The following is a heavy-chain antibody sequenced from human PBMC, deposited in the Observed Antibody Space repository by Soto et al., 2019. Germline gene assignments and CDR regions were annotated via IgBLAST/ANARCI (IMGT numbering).Heavy chain of an antibody. Sequence: QITLKESGPTLVKPTQTLTLTCTFSGFSLSTSGVGVGWIRQPPGKALEWLALIYWDDDKRYSPSLKSRLTITKDTSKNQVVLTMTNMDPVDTATYYCAHPLVDYYDSSGYPLDAFDIWGQGTMVTVSS. CDR1: GFSLSTSGVG. J-gene: IGHJ3*02. CDR2: IYWDDDK. V-gene: IGHV2-5*02. D-gene: IGHD3-22*01. CDR3: AHPLVDYYDSSGYPLDAFDI.